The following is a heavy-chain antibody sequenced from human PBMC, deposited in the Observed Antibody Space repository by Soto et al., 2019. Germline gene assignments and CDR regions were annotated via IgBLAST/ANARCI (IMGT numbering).Heavy chain of an antibody. D-gene: IGHD2-21*02. Sequence: GGSLRLSCAASGFPFSSYGMHWVRQAPGKGLEWVALISHDGNNEFYADSVKGRFTVSRDNSRNTLYLQMNSLRAEDTAVYYCAKVAQGDPLISDYGTDVWGQGTTVTVSS. CDR2: ISHDGNNE. CDR1: GFPFSSYG. J-gene: IGHJ6*02. V-gene: IGHV3-30*18. CDR3: AKVAQGDPLISDYGTDV.